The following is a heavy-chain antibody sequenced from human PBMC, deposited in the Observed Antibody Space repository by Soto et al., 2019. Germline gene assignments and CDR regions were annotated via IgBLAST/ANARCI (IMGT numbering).Heavy chain of an antibody. CDR3: ARGDRGAFDL. Sequence: EVQLLESGGGLVQPGESLRLSCAASGFTFSYYWMHWVRQAPGMGLVWVSRIHSDGRSTTYGASVKGRFTISRDNARNTLDLQMNSLRAEDTAVYYCARGDRGAFDLWGQGTVLTVSS. V-gene: IGHV3-74*01. D-gene: IGHD1-26*01. CDR2: IHSDGRST. CDR1: GFTFSYYW. J-gene: IGHJ3*01.